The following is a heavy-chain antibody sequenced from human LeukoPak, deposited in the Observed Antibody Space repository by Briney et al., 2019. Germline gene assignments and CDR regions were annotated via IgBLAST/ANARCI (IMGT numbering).Heavy chain of an antibody. CDR3: AKRDIHGAFDI. CDR2: ITNDGSST. V-gene: IGHV3-74*01. D-gene: IGHD5-18*01. Sequence: GGSLRLSCAASGFTLSSYWMHWVRQAPGKGLVWVSRITNDGSSTTYADSVKGRFTISRDNSKNTLYLQMNSLRAEDTAVYYCAKRDIHGAFDIWGQGTMVTVSS. CDR1: GFTLSSYW. J-gene: IGHJ3*02.